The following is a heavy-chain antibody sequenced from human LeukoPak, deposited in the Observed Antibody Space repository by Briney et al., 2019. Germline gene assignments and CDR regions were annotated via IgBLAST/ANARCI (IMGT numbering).Heavy chain of an antibody. CDR3: ANRGGGGVGMGLLGSYDF. D-gene: IGHD3-10*01. CDR2: IIPIFGTP. Sequence: SVKVSCKAAGGTFSSNAISWLRQALGQGLEWMGGIIPIFGTPNYAHNFQDRVTITADESTTTAYMELSALRSEDTAVYYCANRGGGGVGMGLLGSYDFWGQGTLVTVSS. J-gene: IGHJ4*02. CDR1: GGTFSSNA. V-gene: IGHV1-69*13.